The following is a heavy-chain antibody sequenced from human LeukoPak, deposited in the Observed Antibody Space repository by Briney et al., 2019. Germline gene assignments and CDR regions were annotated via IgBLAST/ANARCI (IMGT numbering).Heavy chain of an antibody. Sequence: PGGSLRLSCAASVFTFSIYSMHWVRQSPRKGLEWVSYITGSSSTIYYADSVKGRFTISRDNAKNSLYLQMDSVRDEDTAVYYCARDGGVDYWGQGTLVTVSS. J-gene: IGHJ4*02. V-gene: IGHV3-48*02. CDR2: ITGSSSTI. CDR1: VFTFSIYS. CDR3: ARDGGVDY. D-gene: IGHD6-25*01.